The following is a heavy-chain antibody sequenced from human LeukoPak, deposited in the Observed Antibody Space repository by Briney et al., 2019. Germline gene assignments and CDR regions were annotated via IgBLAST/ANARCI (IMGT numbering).Heavy chain of an antibody. CDR2: INHSGST. J-gene: IGHJ4*02. CDR3: ARGIMTTVPTFDY. V-gene: IGHV4-34*01. CDR1: GGSFSGYY. Sequence: SETLSLTCAVYGGSFSGYYWSWIRQPPGKGLEWIGEINHSGSTNYNPSLKSRVTISVDTSKNQFSLRLSSVTAAETAVYYCARGIMTTVPTFDYWGQGTLVTVSS. D-gene: IGHD4-17*01.